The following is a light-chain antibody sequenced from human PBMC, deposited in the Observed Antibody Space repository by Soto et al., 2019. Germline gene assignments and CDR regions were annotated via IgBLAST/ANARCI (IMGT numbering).Light chain of an antibody. J-gene: IGLJ3*02. CDR1: SSDVGGYNY. CDR2: EVS. V-gene: IGLV2-14*01. CDR3: ATWDDDVSGPV. Sequence: QSVLTQPASVSGSPGQSITISCTGTSSDVGGYNYVSWYQQHPGKAPKLMIYEVSNRPSGVSNRFSGSKSGNTASLTISGLQAEDEADYYCATWDDDVSGPVFGGGTKLTVL.